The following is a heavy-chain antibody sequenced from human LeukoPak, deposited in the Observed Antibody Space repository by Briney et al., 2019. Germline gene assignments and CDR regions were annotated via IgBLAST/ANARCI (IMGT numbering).Heavy chain of an antibody. D-gene: IGHD7-27*01. V-gene: IGHV3-66*02. Sequence: GGSLRLPCEASGFSVSNYYMGWVRQAPGKGLECVSVIYSGGTTHYPDSVKGRFTISRDNSKNTLYLQMSNLRVEDTAVYYCGRDWFKTGDPASWGQGTLVIVSS. CDR2: IYSGGTT. CDR3: GRDWFKTGDPAS. CDR1: GFSVSNYY. J-gene: IGHJ4*02.